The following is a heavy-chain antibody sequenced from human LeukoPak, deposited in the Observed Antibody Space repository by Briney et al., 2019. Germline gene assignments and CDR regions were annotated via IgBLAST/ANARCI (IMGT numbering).Heavy chain of an antibody. Sequence: SETLSLTCNVSGGSISSNYWTWVRQPAASGLEWIGRINAKGDINYNPSLKSRVTMSVDTSKNQFSLKMTSLTAPDTAVYFCAREGLDLWSGYLQDWGRGTLVTVSS. V-gene: IGHV4-4*07. CDR1: GGSISSNY. J-gene: IGHJ4*02. CDR3: AREGLDLWSGYLQD. CDR2: INAKGDI. D-gene: IGHD3-3*01.